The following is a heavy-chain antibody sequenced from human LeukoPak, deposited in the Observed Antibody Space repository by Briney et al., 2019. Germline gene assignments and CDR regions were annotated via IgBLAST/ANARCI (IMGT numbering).Heavy chain of an antibody. Sequence: GGSLRLSCAASGLTFSSYAMSWVRQAPGKGLEWVSGISGGGGSTYYADSVKGRFTISRDNSKNTLYLQMNSLRAEDTAVYYCANAEFTRPHWGQGTLVTVSS. D-gene: IGHD3-10*01. CDR1: GLTFSSYA. V-gene: IGHV3-23*01. CDR3: ANAEFTRPH. CDR2: ISGGGGST. J-gene: IGHJ1*01.